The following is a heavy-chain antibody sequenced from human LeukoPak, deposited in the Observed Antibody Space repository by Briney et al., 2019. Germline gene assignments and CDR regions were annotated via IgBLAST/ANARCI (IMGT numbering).Heavy chain of an antibody. CDR1: GGSISSGDYY. CDR3: ARGHMYYFDY. J-gene: IGHJ4*02. CDR2: IYYSGST. V-gene: IGHV4-30-4*01. Sequence: SETLSLTCTVSGGSISSGDYYWSWIRQPPGTGLEWIGYIYYSGSTYYNPSLKSRVTISVDTSKNQFSLKLSSVTAADTAVYYCARGHMYYFDYWGQGTLVTVSS.